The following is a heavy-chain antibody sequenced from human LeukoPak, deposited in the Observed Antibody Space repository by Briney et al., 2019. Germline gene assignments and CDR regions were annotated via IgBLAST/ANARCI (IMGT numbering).Heavy chain of an antibody. D-gene: IGHD3-10*01. CDR2: IKSNRDGGTE. Sequence: GGSLRLSCAASGFTLSIAWMSWVRQAPGKGVECVGRIKSNRDGGTEDHAAPVKGRFPISRDESKNTLYLQMNSLKTEDTAVYYCTTLGNSGSSNYWGQGTLVTVSS. CDR3: TTLGNSGSSNY. V-gene: IGHV3-15*01. CDR1: GFTLSIAW. J-gene: IGHJ4*02.